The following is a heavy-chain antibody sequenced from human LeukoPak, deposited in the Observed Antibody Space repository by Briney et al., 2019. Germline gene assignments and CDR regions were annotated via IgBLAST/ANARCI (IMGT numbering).Heavy chain of an antibody. D-gene: IGHD6-19*01. CDR1: GCTFSINV. CDR3: AKGGWLEN. J-gene: IGHJ4*02. CDR2: ISGSDGAT. V-gene: IGHV3-23*01. Sequence: GGSLTLSCAASGCTFSINVMSWVRRAPGKGLEGVSAISGSDGATHYEASVKGRFTISRENSKNPLYLQMNSLRGEETGVYYCAKGGWLENWGQGTLVTVSS.